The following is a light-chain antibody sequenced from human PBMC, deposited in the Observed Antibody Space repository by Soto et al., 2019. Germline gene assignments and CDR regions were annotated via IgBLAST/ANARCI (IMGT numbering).Light chain of an antibody. V-gene: IGLV1-47*01. Sequence: QAVVTQPPSASGTPGQRVTISCSGSSSNIGSNYVYWYQQLPGAAPKLFIHRDNQRPSGVPDRVSGSKSGTSASLAISGLRSEDEADYYCATWDDSLSGTVFGGGTQLTVL. CDR1: SSNIGSNY. CDR2: RDN. CDR3: ATWDDSLSGTV. J-gene: IGLJ7*01.